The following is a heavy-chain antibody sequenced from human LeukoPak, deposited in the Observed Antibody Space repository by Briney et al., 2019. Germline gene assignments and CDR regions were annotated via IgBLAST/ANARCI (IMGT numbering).Heavy chain of an antibody. Sequence: GGSLRLSCAASGFTFITYSMNWVRQAPGKGLEWVSYISSSSSTVYYADSVKGRFTISRDNAKNSLYLQMNSLRAEDTGVYYCARLVPPGYYYYYMDVWGKGTTVTVSS. CDR2: ISSSSSTV. J-gene: IGHJ6*03. CDR1: GFTFITYS. CDR3: ARLVPPGYYYYYMDV. V-gene: IGHV3-48*01.